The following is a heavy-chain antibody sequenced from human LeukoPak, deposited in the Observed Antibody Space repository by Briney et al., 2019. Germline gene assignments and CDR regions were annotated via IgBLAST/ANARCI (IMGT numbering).Heavy chain of an antibody. CDR1: GFTFDDYA. CDR2: ISWSSGSI. D-gene: IGHD6-19*01. V-gene: IGHV3-9*01. Sequence: GGSLRLSCAASGFTFDDYAMHWVRQAPGKGLEWVSGISWSSGSIGYADSVKGRFTISRDNAKNSLYLQMNSLRAEDTALYYCAKVADDAFDIWGQGTMVTVSS. CDR3: AKVADDAFDI. J-gene: IGHJ3*02.